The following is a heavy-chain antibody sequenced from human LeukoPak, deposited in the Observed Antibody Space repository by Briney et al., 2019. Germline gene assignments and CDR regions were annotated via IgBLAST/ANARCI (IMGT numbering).Heavy chain of an antibody. V-gene: IGHV4-34*01. J-gene: IGHJ4*02. D-gene: IGHD5-18*01. CDR2: INHSGST. CDR3: ARGAAMFSY. Sequence: SETLSLTCAVYGGSFSGYYWSWIRQPPGKGLEWIGEINHSGSTNYNPSLKSRVTISVDTSKNQFSLKLSSVTAADTAVYYCARGAAMFSYWGQGTLVTVPS. CDR1: GGSFSGYY.